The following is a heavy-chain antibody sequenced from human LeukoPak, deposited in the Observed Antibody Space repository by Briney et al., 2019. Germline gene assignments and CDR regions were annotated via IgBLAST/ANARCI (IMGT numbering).Heavy chain of an antibody. J-gene: IGHJ3*02. V-gene: IGHV4-34*01. CDR2: INHSGST. CDR1: GGSFNGYY. Sequence: PSETLSLTCAVYGGSFNGYYWSWIRQPPGKGLEWIGEINHSGSTNYNPSLKSRVTISVDTSKNQFSLKLSSVTAADTAVYYCGRDEAHPNTYYYGSGSYYARLDIWGQGTMVTVSS. CDR3: GRDEAHPNTYYYGSGSYYARLDI. D-gene: IGHD3-10*01.